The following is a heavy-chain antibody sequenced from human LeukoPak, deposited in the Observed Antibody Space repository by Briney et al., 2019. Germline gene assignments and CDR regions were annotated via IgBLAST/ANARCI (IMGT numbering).Heavy chain of an antibody. CDR1: GFTFRNYR. CDR3: AREGLGFPDAFDS. CDR2: IKQDGSEE. V-gene: IGHV3-7*05. Sequence: GGALRLSCAASGFTFRNYRMNWVRQAPGKGLEWVANIKQDGSEEYYVDSVKGRFTISRDNANNSLYLQMDSLRAEDTAVYYCAREGLGFPDAFDSWGQGTMVTVSS. J-gene: IGHJ3*02. D-gene: IGHD6-6*01.